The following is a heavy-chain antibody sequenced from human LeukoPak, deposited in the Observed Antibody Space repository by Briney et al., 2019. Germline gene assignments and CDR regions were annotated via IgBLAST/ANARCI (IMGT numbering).Heavy chain of an antibody. CDR2: INHSGST. J-gene: IGHJ4*02. CDR3: ARPMGRYSSSWFFDY. Sequence: SETLSLTCAVYGGSFSGYYWSWIRQPPGKGLEWIGEINHSGSTNYNPSLKSRVTISVDTSKNQFSLKLSSVTAADTAVYYCARPMGRYSSSWFFDYWGQGTLVTVSS. D-gene: IGHD6-13*01. CDR1: GGSFSGYY. V-gene: IGHV4-34*01.